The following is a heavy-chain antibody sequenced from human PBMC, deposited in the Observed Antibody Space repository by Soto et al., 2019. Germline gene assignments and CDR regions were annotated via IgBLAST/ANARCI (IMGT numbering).Heavy chain of an antibody. CDR3: ARASSDRNTGDTTVAGTKNYYYYYMDV. V-gene: IGHV4-34*01. J-gene: IGHJ6*03. D-gene: IGHD6-19*01. Sequence: SETQSLTCAVYGGYFSGYYWSWIRQPPGKGLEWIGEINHSGSTNYNPSLKSRVTISVDTSKNQFSLKLSSVTAADTAVYYCARASSDRNTGDTTVAGTKNYYYYYMDVWGKGTTVTVSS. CDR1: GGYFSGYY. CDR2: INHSGST.